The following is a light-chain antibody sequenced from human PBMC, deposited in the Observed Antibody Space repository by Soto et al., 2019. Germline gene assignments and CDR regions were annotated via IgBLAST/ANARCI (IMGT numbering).Light chain of an antibody. V-gene: IGKV3-20*01. J-gene: IGKJ1*01. Sequence: EIVLTQSPGTLSLSPGERATLSCRASQSVSSSSLAWYQQKPGQAPRLLIYGASSRATGIPDRFNGSGSGTDFTLTISSLEAEDFAVYFCQQYGWPGTFGQGTKVEIK. CDR2: GAS. CDR3: QQYGWPGT. CDR1: QSVSSSS.